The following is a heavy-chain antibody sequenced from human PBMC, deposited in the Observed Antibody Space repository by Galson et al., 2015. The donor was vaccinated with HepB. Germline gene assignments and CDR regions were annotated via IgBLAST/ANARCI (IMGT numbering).Heavy chain of an antibody. J-gene: IGHJ5*02. CDR3: ARDNLGRTRENWFDP. CDR1: GGSISSYY. Sequence: LSLTCTVSGGSISSYYWSWIRQPAGKGLEWIGRIYTSGSTNYNPSLKSRVTMSVDTSKNQFSLKLSSVTAADTAVYYCARDNLGRTRENWFDPWGQGTLVTVSS. CDR2: IYTSGST. V-gene: IGHV4-4*07. D-gene: IGHD3-16*01.